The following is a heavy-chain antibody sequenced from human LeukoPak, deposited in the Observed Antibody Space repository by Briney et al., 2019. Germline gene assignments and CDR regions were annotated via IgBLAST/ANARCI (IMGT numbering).Heavy chain of an antibody. CDR2: IRYDGSNK. CDR3: AKDRGPYCSSSLWCYYMDV. J-gene: IGHJ6*03. V-gene: IGHV3-30*02. D-gene: IGHD2-2*01. Sequence: PGGSLRLSCAASGFTFSSYGMHWVRQAPGKGLEWVAFIRYDGSNKYYADSVKGRFTISRDNSKNTLYLQMNSLRAEDTAVYYCAKDRGPYCSSSLWCYYMDVWGKGTTVTISS. CDR1: GFTFSSYG.